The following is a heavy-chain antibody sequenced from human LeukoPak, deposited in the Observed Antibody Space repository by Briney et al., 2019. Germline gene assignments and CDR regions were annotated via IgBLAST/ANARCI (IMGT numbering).Heavy chain of an antibody. CDR3: ARGAEYYDFWSGNYYYYYMDV. Sequence: SETLSLTCTVSGGSISSYYWSWIRQPPGKGLEWIGYIYYSGSTNYNPSLKSRVTISVDTSKNQFSLKLSSVTAADTAVYYCARGAEYYDFWSGNYYYYYMDVRGKGTTVTVSS. CDR1: GGSISSYY. J-gene: IGHJ6*03. D-gene: IGHD3-3*01. V-gene: IGHV4-59*01. CDR2: IYYSGST.